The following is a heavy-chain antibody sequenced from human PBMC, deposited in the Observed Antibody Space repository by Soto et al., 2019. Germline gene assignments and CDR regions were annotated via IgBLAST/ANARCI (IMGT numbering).Heavy chain of an antibody. Sequence: GGSLRLSCAPAGFTFDDFAMHWVRQAPRRGLEWVSGINWSGGSSGYSDSVKGRFTISRDNAKNSLYLEMNSLRVEDTALFYCVKANDQQLVDGGPFDMCGQGTMVTVSS. CDR3: VKANDQQLVDGGPFDM. J-gene: IGHJ3*02. CDR1: GFTFDDFA. V-gene: IGHV3-9*01. D-gene: IGHD6-13*01. CDR2: INWSGGSS.